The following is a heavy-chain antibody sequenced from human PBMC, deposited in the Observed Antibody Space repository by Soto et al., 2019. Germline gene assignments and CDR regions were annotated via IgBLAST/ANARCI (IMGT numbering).Heavy chain of an antibody. V-gene: IGHV1-69*01. CDR1: GGTFSSYA. D-gene: IGHD6-19*01. J-gene: IGHJ5*02. Sequence: QVQLVQSGAEVKKPGSSVKVSCKASGGTFSSYAISWVRQAPGQGLEWMGGIIPIFGTANYAQKFQGRVTITADESTSTAYMALSSLRSEDTAVYYCARDHDSSGPYGSNNWFDPWGQGTLVTVTS. CDR3: ARDHDSSGPYGSNNWFDP. CDR2: IIPIFGTA.